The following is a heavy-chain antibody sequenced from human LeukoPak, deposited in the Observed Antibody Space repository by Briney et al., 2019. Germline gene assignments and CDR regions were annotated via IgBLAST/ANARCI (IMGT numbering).Heavy chain of an antibody. CDR2: ITSSSSYT. CDR3: TSRIVSRNYDDWGVTSRLPFDY. D-gene: IGHD3-22*01. Sequence: PGGSLRLSCAASGFTFSRYTLNWVRQTPGKGLEWVSSITSSSSYTYYADSVKGRFTISRDNAKTALFLQMSSPRVEDTAVYYCTSRIVSRNYDDWGVTSRLPFDYWGRGTLVTVSS. V-gene: IGHV3-21*01. J-gene: IGHJ4*02. CDR1: GFTFSRYT.